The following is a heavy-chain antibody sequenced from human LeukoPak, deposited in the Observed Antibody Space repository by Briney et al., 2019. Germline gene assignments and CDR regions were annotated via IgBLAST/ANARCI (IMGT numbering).Heavy chain of an antibody. CDR2: IRSNSDGGTI. D-gene: IGHD1-26*01. CDR1: GFTFSNAW. V-gene: IGHV3-15*07. Sequence: GGSLRLSCATSGFTFSNAWMNWVRQAPGTGLEWVGRIRSNSDGGTIDYAAPVKGRFTLSRDASKNTPYLQMNSLNTEDTAVYYCTTKGVGAPAFDYWGQGTLVTVSS. CDR3: TTKGVGAPAFDY. J-gene: IGHJ4*02.